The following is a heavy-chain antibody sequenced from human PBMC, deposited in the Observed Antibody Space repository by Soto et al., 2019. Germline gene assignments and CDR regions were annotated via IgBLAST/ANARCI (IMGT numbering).Heavy chain of an antibody. CDR1: GFTFSSYG. D-gene: IGHD5-12*01. V-gene: IGHV3-30*18. J-gene: IGHJ6*02. CDR3: AKGGGYDSYYYYGMDV. Sequence: QVQLVESGGGVVQPGRSLRLSCAASGFTFSSYGMHWVRQAPGKGLEWVAVISYDGSNKYYADSVKGRFTISRDNSKNTLYLQMNSLRAEDTAVYYCAKGGGYDSYYYYGMDVWGQGTTVTVSS. CDR2: ISYDGSNK.